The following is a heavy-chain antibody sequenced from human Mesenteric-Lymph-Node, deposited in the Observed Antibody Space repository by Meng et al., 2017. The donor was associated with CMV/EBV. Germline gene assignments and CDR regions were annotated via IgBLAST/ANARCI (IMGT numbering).Heavy chain of an antibody. CDR3: AKDRNYYGSGRYEGGGAVAGTY. D-gene: IGHD3-10*01. Sequence: GESLKISCEASGFIFTSYAMSWVRQVPGKGLEWVSGIRGGGESTYYADSVKGRFSISRDNSKNTQYLQMNSLRAEDTAVYYCAKDRNYYGSGRYEGGGAVAGTYWGQGTLVTVSS. CDR2: IRGGGEST. V-gene: IGHV3-23*01. J-gene: IGHJ4*02. CDR1: GFIFTSYA.